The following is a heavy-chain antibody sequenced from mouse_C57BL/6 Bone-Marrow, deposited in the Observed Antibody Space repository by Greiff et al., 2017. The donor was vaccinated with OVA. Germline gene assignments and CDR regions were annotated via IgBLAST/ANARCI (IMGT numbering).Heavy chain of an antibody. CDR3: ARGSCGRRLDY. Sequence: VQLQQSGAELARPGASVKLSCKASGYTFTSYGISWVKQSTGQGLEWIGEIYPRSGNTYYNEKFKGKATLTADKSSSTAYMELRSLTSEESAVYFCARGSCGRRLDYWGQGTTLTVSS. CDR2: IYPRSGNT. D-gene: IGHD1-1*01. V-gene: IGHV1-81*01. J-gene: IGHJ2*01. CDR1: GYTFTSYG.